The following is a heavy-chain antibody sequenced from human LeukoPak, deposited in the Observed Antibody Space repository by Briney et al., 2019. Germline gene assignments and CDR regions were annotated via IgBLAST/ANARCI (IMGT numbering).Heavy chain of an antibody. CDR1: GGTFSSYA. CDR2: IIPIFGTA. Sequence: SVKVSCKASGGTFSSYAISWVRQAPGQGLEWMGGIIPIFGTANYAQKFQGRVTITADESTSTAYMELSSLRSEDTAVYYCARVLSYDRSRHPFDYWGQGTLVTVSS. J-gene: IGHJ4*02. V-gene: IGHV1-69*13. CDR3: ARVLSYDRSRHPFDY. D-gene: IGHD3-22*01.